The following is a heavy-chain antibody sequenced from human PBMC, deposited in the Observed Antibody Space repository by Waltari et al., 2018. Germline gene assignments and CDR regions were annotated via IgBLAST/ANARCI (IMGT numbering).Heavy chain of an antibody. CDR1: GFTFSSYS. J-gene: IGHJ4*02. D-gene: IGHD3-10*01. V-gene: IGHV3-21*01. Sequence: EVQLVESGGGLVKPGGSLRLSCAASGFTFSSYSMHWVRQAPGKGLEWVSSISSSSSYIYYADSVKGRFTISRDNAKNSLYLQMNSLRAEDTAVYYCVTLAGGSGSYYNPVDYWGQGTLVTVSS. CDR3: VTLAGGSGSYYNPVDY. CDR2: ISSSSSYI.